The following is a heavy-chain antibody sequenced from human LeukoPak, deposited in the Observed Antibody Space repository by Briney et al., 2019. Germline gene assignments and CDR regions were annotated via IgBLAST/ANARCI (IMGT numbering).Heavy chain of an antibody. CDR3: ARVIYYYDSSAYFDY. CDR1: GYTFTSFG. J-gene: IGHJ4*02. Sequence: ASVKVSCKPSGYTFTSFGITWVRQAPGQGLEWMGWMSAYNGNTKYAQKLQGRVTMTTDTSTSTAYMELRTLSSDDTAVYYCARVIYYYDSSAYFDYWGQGTLVTVSS. V-gene: IGHV1-18*01. D-gene: IGHD3-22*01. CDR2: MSAYNGNT.